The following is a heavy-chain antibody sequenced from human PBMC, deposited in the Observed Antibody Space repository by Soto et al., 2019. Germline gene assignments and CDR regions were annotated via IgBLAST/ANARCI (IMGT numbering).Heavy chain of an antibody. CDR1: GFSFPDYD. D-gene: IGHD2-21*01. Sequence: GGSLRLSCEGSGFSFPDYDMNWVRQTPGKGLEWVAAVGRFGNTYYRDSVRGRFTISRDDSRNTVYLQMNRLRVEDTAVYYCARGGGGGLFEHWGQGVLVTVSS. CDR2: VGRFGNT. V-gene: IGHV3-23*01. J-gene: IGHJ4*02. CDR3: ARGGGGGLFEH.